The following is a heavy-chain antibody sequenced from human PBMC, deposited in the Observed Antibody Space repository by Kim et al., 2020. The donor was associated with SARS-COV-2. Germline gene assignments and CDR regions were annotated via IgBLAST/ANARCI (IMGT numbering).Heavy chain of an antibody. CDR2: YTSRRT. V-gene: IGHV4-4*07. CDR3: ASALGH. J-gene: IGHJ4*02. D-gene: IGHD3-16*02. Sequence: YTSRRTNYHPSLQSRVTMSVDMSKNQFSLKLSSVTAADTAVYYCASALGHWGQGTLVTVFS.